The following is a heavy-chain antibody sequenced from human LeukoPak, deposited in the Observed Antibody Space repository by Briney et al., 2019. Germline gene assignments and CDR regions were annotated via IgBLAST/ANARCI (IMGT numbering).Heavy chain of an antibody. V-gene: IGHV1-18*01. CDR1: GYTFTSYG. Sequence: ASVKVSCKASGYTFTSYGISWVRQAPGQGLEWMGWISAYNGNTNYAQKLQGRVTMTTDTSTSTAYMELRSLRSDDTAVYYCARGTAKNSGSSISDYWGQGTLVTVSS. CDR3: ARGTAKNSGSSISDY. D-gene: IGHD1-26*01. CDR2: ISAYNGNT. J-gene: IGHJ4*02.